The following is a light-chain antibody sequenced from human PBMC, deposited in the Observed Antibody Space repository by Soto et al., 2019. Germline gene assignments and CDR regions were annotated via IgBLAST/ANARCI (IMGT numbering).Light chain of an antibody. CDR3: QQYSSYWT. V-gene: IGKV1-5*03. Sequence: DIHMTQSPSTLSASVGDKVTISCRASQSISTWLAWYQQRPGKAPKLLIYKASRLEGGVPSRFSGSGSGTEFTLNINSVQPDDSATYYCQQYSSYWTYGQGTKVDIK. J-gene: IGKJ1*01. CDR1: QSISTW. CDR2: KAS.